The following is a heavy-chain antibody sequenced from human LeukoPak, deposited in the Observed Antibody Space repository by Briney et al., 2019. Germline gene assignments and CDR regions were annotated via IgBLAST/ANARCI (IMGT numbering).Heavy chain of an antibody. CDR3: AREIGRHFDY. Sequence: PGGSLRLSCAASGFTFSSYEMNWVRQAPGKGLEWVSYISSSGSTIYYADSVKGRFTISRDNAKNSLYLQMNRLRAEDTAVYYCAREIGRHFDYWGQGTLVTVS. CDR1: GFTFSSYE. V-gene: IGHV3-48*03. D-gene: IGHD1-1*01. J-gene: IGHJ4*02. CDR2: ISSSGSTI.